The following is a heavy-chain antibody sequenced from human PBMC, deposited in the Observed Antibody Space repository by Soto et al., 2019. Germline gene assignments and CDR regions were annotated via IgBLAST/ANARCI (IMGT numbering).Heavy chain of an antibody. D-gene: IGHD2-15*01. J-gene: IGHJ5*02. CDR2: IKQDGSEK. CDR1: GFTFSSYW. Sequence: GGSLRLSCAASGFTFSSYWMSWVRQAPGKGLEWVANIKQDGSEKYYVDSVKGRFTIPRDNAKNSLYLQMNSLRAEDTAVYYCARNSYPRGYCTGGRCPNNCFDTWGQGTLVTVSS. CDR3: ARNSYPRGYCTGGRCPNNCFDT. V-gene: IGHV3-7*01.